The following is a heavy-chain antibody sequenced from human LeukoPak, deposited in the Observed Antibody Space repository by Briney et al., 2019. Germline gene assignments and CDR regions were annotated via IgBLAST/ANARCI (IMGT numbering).Heavy chain of an antibody. CDR1: GFSFSSYE. V-gene: IGHV3-48*03. CDR3: ARDATTHTIGWYDDAFYI. D-gene: IGHD6-19*01. J-gene: IGHJ3*02. Sequence: QPGGSLRLSCAASGFSFSSYEMQWVRQAPGKGLEWVSYISASGTTIYYADSVKGRFTIFRDNAEKSLYLQMNSLRAEDTAVYYCARDATTHTIGWYDDAFYIWGHGTMVTVSS. CDR2: ISASGTTI.